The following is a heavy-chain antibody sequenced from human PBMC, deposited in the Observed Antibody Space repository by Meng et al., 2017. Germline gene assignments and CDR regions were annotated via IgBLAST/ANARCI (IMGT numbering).Heavy chain of an antibody. Sequence: GGSLRLSCAASGFTFSSYGMHWIRQAPGKGLVWVSRISSDWSTTTYADSVKGRFTISRDDAKNTLYLQMNSLRAEDTAVYYCARASDNYFDSSGYSWDYWGQGNLVNGAS. CDR1: GFTFSSYG. CDR3: ARASDNYFDSSGYSWDY. D-gene: IGHD3-22*01. J-gene: IGHJ4*02. CDR2: ISSDWSTT. V-gene: IGHV3-74*01.